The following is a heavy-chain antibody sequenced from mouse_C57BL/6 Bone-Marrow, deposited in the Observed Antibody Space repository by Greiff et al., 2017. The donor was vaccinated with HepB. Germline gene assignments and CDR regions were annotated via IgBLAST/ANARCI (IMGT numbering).Heavy chain of an antibody. J-gene: IGHJ3*01. V-gene: IGHV1-64*01. CDR1: GYTFTSYW. Sequence: VQLQQPGAELVKPGASVKLSCKASGYTFTSYWMHWVKQRPGQGLEWIGMIHPNSGSTNYNEKFKSKATLTVDKSSSTAYMQLSSLTSEDSAVYYCARFTTVVATGDWGQGTLVTVSA. D-gene: IGHD1-1*01. CDR2: IHPNSGST. CDR3: ARFTTVVATGD.